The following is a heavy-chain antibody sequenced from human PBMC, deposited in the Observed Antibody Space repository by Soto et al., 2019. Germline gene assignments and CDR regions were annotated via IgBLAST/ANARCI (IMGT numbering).Heavy chain of an antibody. CDR1: GFTFEDYA. V-gene: IGHV3-9*01. CDR2: ISWDSGKV. CDR3: AKMVTGDSRGYYQGGFDC. D-gene: IGHD3-22*01. Sequence: EMHLVESGGGLVQPGRSLTISCAASGFTFEDYAMHWVRQAPGKGLEWVSGISWDSGKVIYADSVKGRFTISRDNAKNALFLKMNSLRPDDTALYYCAKMVTGDSRGYYQGGFDCGGQGTLVTVSS. J-gene: IGHJ4*02.